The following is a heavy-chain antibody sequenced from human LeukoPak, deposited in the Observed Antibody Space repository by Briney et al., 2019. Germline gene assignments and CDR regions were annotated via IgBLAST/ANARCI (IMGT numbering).Heavy chain of an antibody. D-gene: IGHD3-16*02. J-gene: IGHJ4*02. CDR1: GGSISSGSYY. V-gene: IGHV4-61*02. Sequence: PSQTLSLXCTVSGGSISSGSYYWSWIRQPAGKGLEWIGRIYTSGITNYNPSLKSRVTISVDTSKNQFSLKLSSVTAADTAVYYCARESIDMTDYWGQGTLVTVSS. CDR3: ARESIDMTDY. CDR2: IYTSGIT.